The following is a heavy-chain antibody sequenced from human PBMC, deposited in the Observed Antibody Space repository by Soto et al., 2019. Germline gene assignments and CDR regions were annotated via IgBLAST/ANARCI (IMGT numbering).Heavy chain of an antibody. CDR1: GFTFSGSA. D-gene: IGHD3-22*01. J-gene: IGHJ6*02. Sequence: EVQLVESGGGLVQPGGSLKLSCAASGFTFSGSAMHWVRQASGKGLEWVGRIRSKANSYATAYAASVKGRFTISRDDSKNTAYLQMNSLKTEDTAVYYCTRAPYDREVYGMDVWGQGTTVTVSS. CDR3: TRAPYDREVYGMDV. V-gene: IGHV3-73*01. CDR2: IRSKANSYAT.